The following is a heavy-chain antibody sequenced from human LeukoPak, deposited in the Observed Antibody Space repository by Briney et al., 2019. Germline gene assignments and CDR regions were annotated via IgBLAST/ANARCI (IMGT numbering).Heavy chain of an antibody. Sequence: PSETLSLTCTVSGGSISIYYWSWIRQPPGKGLECIGYIYYSGSTNYNPSLKSRVTISVDTSKNQFSLKLSSVTAADTAVYYCAASHDYSAPRRFDPWGQGTLVTVSS. V-gene: IGHV4-59*01. CDR3: AASHDYSAPRRFDP. J-gene: IGHJ5*02. CDR2: IYYSGST. D-gene: IGHD4-11*01. CDR1: GGSISIYY.